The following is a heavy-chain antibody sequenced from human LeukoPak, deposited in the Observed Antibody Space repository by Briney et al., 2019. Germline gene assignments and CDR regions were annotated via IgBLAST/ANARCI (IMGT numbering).Heavy chain of an antibody. CDR1: GFTFSSYS. CDR3: ARDVSYGDWNAYFDY. J-gene: IGHJ4*02. CDR2: ISSSSTYI. V-gene: IGHV3-21*01. D-gene: IGHD4-17*01. Sequence: AGGSLRLSCAASGFTFSSYSMNWVRQAPGKGLEWVSCISSSSTYIFYADSVKGRFTVSRDNAKNSLYLQMNSLRAEDTAVYYCARDVSYGDWNAYFDYWGQGTLVTVSS.